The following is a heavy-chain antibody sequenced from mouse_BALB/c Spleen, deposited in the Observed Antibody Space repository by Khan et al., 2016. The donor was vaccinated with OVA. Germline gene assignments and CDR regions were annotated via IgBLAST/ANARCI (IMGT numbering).Heavy chain of an antibody. CDR1: GYTFTTYW. Sequence: QVQLKESGAELAKPGASVKMSCKASGYTFTTYWMHWVKQRPGQGLEWIGYINPTSGYTDYNERFKDKATSSEDKSSSTAYMQLSSLTSEDATVYYCTSDRIDYWGQGTTLTVSS. J-gene: IGHJ2*01. V-gene: IGHV1-7*01. CDR2: INPTSGYT. CDR3: TSDRIDY.